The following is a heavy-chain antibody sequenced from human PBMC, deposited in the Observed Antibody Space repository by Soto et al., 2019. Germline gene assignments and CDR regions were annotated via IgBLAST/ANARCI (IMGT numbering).Heavy chain of an antibody. J-gene: IGHJ4*02. V-gene: IGHV3-21*01. CDR3: VRGAIRGYSYGHSDY. CDR1: GFGFSSYT. Sequence: GGSLRLSCAASGFGFSSYTMDWVRQAPGKGLQWVSSISITGSYIYYADSVKGRFAISRDNAQNSLYLHMNSLRAEDTAVYYCVRGAIRGYSYGHSDYWGQGTLVTVSS. D-gene: IGHD5-18*01. CDR2: ISITGSYI.